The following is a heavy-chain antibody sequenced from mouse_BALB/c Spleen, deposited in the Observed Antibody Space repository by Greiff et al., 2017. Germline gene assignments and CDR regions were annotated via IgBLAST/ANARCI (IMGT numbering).Heavy chain of an antibody. V-gene: IGHV1S22*01. Sequence: LQQPGSELVRPGASVKLSCKASGYTFTSYWMHWVKQRPGQGLEWIGNIYPGSGSTNYDEKFKSKATLTVDTSSSTAYMQLSSLTSEDSAVYYCTREGEDYDGGYYAMDYWGQGTSVTVSS. CDR2: IYPGSGST. CDR3: TREGEDYDGGYYAMDY. CDR1: GYTFTSYW. D-gene: IGHD2-4*01. J-gene: IGHJ4*01.